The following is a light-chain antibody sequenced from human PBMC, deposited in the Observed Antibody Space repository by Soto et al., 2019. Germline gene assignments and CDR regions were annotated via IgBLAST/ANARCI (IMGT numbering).Light chain of an antibody. J-gene: IGKJ1*01. Sequence: EIVMRQSPATLSVSPGERVTLSCRASQSVSSSYLAWYQQKPGQAPRLLIYGASSRATGIPDRFSGSGSGTDFTLTISRLEPEDFAVYYCQQYGSSPQTFGQGTKVDIK. CDR3: QQYGSSPQT. CDR2: GAS. CDR1: QSVSSSY. V-gene: IGKV3-20*01.